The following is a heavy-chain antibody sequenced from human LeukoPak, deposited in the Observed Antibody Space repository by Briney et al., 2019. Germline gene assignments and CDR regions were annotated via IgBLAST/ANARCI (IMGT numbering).Heavy chain of an antibody. V-gene: IGHV3-23*01. CDR2: ISGSGGST. J-gene: IGHJ6*03. CDR3: ALAARPAYYYYYMDV. CDR1: GLTFSSYA. D-gene: IGHD6-6*01. Sequence: GRSLRLSCAASGLTFSSYAMSWVRQAPGKGLEWVSAISGSGGSTYYADSVKGRFTISRDNSKNTLYLQMNSLRAEDTAVYYCALAARPAYYYYYMDVWGKGTTVTVSS.